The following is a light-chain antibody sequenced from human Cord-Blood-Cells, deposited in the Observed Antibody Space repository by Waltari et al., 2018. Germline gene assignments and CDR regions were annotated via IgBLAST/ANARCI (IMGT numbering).Light chain of an antibody. V-gene: IGLV2-8*01. CDR2: EVS. Sequence: QSALTQPPSASGSPGQSVTLSCTGTSRDVGGYNYVPCYQQHPGKAPKLMIYEVSKRPSGVPDRFSGSKSGNTASLTVSGLQAEDEADYYCSSYAGSNNFDVFGTGTKVTVL. CDR1: SRDVGGYNY. CDR3: SSYAGSNNFDV. J-gene: IGLJ1*01.